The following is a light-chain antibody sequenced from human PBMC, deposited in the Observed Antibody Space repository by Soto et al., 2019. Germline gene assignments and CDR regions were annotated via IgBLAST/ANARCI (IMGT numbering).Light chain of an antibody. CDR3: QKYNSAPRT. Sequence: DTQMTQSPSSLSASVGDRVTISCRASQGISNYLAWYQQKPGKVPKLLIYGASTLQSGVPSRFSGSGSGTDFTLTISSLQPEDVATYYCQKYNSAPRTFGQGTKLEIK. CDR1: QGISNY. J-gene: IGKJ2*01. V-gene: IGKV1-27*01. CDR2: GAS.